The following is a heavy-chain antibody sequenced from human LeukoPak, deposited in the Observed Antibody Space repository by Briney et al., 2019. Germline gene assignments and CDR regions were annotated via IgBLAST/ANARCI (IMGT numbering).Heavy chain of an antibody. D-gene: IGHD6-19*01. CDR1: GFTFSSYA. CDR3: ARYGGVAAVIS. CDR2: ISGSGGST. Sequence: GSLRLSCAASGFTFSSYAMSWVRQAPGKGLEWVSAISGSGGSTYYADSVKGRFTISRDNSKNTLFLQMNSLRAEDTAVYYCARYGGVAAVISWGQGTLVTVSS. J-gene: IGHJ5*02. V-gene: IGHV3-23*01.